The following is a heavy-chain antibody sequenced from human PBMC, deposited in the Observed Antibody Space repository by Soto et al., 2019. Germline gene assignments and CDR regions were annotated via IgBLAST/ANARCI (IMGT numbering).Heavy chain of an antibody. J-gene: IGHJ4*02. CDR2: IYYSGST. V-gene: IGHV4-31*03. CDR3: ARYRIAAAGTRSYYFDY. Sequence: QVQLQESGPGLVKPSQTLSLTCTVSGGSISSGGYYWSWIRQHPGKGLEWIGYIYYSGSTYYNPSLKSRVTISVDTSKNQFSLKLSSVTAADTAVYYCARYRIAAAGTRSYYFDYWDQGTLVTVSS. CDR1: GGSISSGGYY. D-gene: IGHD6-13*01.